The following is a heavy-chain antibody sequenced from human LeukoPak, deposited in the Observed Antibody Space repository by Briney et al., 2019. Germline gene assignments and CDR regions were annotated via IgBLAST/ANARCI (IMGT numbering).Heavy chain of an antibody. CDR1: GFTFSSYW. J-gene: IGHJ3*02. CDR3: ARVAWGDYYDSSGYYYGGAFDI. CDR2: IKQDGSEK. D-gene: IGHD3-22*01. V-gene: IGHV3-7*01. Sequence: GGSLRLSCAASGFTFSSYWMSWVRQAPGKGLEWVANIKQDGSEKYHVDSVKGRFTISRDNAKNSLYLQMNSLRAEDTAVYYCARVAWGDYYDSSGYYYGGAFDIWGQGTMVTVSS.